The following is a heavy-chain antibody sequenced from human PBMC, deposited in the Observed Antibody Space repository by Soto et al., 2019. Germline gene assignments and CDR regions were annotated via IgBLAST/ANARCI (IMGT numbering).Heavy chain of an antibody. CDR2: ITNKIDGYTT. D-gene: IGHD3-16*01. Sequence: EMQMVESGGGLVQPGGSLRLSCAPSGSTFSDHYMDWVPQARGKGLEWVGRITNKIDGYTTSYAASVEGRFIVSRDDSRNSLFLQMNNVKMEDTAVYFCARAAYGHGSDVWGQGSTVIVSS. CDR3: ARAAYGHGSDV. J-gene: IGHJ6*02. V-gene: IGHV3-72*01. CDR1: GSTFSDHY.